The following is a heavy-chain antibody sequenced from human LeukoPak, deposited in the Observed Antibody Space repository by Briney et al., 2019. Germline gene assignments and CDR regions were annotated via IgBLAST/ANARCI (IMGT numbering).Heavy chain of an antibody. D-gene: IGHD1-26*01. CDR1: GYTFTGYY. CDR2: INPNSGGT. J-gene: IGHJ3*02. Sequence: ASVKVSCKASGYTFTGYYMHWVRQAPGQGLEWMGWINPNSGGTNYAQKFQGRVTMTRDTSISTAYMELSRLRSDDTAVYYCASFRDLLHPRDDFDIWGQGTMVTVSS. CDR3: ASFRDLLHPRDDFDI. V-gene: IGHV1-2*02.